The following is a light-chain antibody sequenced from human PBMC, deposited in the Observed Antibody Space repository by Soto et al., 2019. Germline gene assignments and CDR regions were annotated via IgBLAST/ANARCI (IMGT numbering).Light chain of an antibody. V-gene: IGKV1-5*01. CDR2: DAS. CDR1: QSVSGW. Sequence: IKITQSPSTLSASLGDKVTVPCPASQSVSGWLAWYQQKPGEAPKLLIYDASALPRGVPSRFSGSGSGTKFTLTIASLQPDDLATYYCQQYETFSGTFGPGTKVDIK. CDR3: QQYETFSGT. J-gene: IGKJ1*01.